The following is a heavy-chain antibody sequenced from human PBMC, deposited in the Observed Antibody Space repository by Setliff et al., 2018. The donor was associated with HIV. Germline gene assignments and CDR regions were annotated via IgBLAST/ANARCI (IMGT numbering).Heavy chain of an antibody. D-gene: IGHD4-17*01. V-gene: IGHV3-48*03. CDR1: GFTFSSYE. CDR3: AREQTTVTGGYYYYYYGMDV. Sequence: GESLKLSCAASGFTFSSYEMKWVRQAPGKGLEWVSYISSSGSSIYYADSVKGRFTISRDNAKNSLFLQMNSLRAEDTAVYYCAREQTTVTGGYYYYYYGMDVWGQGTTVTVSS. CDR2: ISSSGSSI. J-gene: IGHJ6*02.